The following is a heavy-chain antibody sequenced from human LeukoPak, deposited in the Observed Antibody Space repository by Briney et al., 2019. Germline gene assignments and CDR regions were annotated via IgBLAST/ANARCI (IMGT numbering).Heavy chain of an antibody. CDR3: ASSHYDILTGYLSHFDY. CDR1: GGSISSSNW. CDR2: IYHSGST. J-gene: IGHJ4*02. V-gene: IGHV4-4*02. D-gene: IGHD3-9*01. Sequence: SGTLSLTCAVSGGSISSSNWWSWVRQPPGKGLEWIGEIYHSGSTNYNPSLKSRVTISVDESKNQFSLKLSSVTAADTAVYYCASSHYDILTGYLSHFDYWGQGTLVTVSS.